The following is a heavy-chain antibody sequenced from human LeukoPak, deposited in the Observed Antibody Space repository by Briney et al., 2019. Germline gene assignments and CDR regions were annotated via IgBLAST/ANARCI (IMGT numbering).Heavy chain of an antibody. Sequence: GSLILSCAASGFPFRSYALHWARQAPGKGLEGVEVISYDGSNKYYADSVKGRFNISRDNSKNTLYLQMNSLRVEDTAVYYYARSILTGNVGWTLGMDVWGRETTVTVSS. D-gene: IGHD3-9*01. CDR1: GFPFRSYA. CDR3: ARSILTGNVGWTLGMDV. V-gene: IGHV3-30*04. CDR2: ISYDGSNK. J-gene: IGHJ6*04.